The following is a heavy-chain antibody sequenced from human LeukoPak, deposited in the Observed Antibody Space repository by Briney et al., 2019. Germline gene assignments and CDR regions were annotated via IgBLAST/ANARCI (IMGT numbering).Heavy chain of an antibody. J-gene: IGHJ4*02. V-gene: IGHV4-38-2*02. D-gene: IGHD3-16*01. CDR2: IYHSGST. Sequence: SETLSLTCTVSGYSISSGYYWGWIRQPPGKGLEWIGSIYHSGSTYYNPSLKSRVIISVDTSKNQFSLKLSSVTAADTAVYYCARRVVWGLGSRYFDYWGQGTLVTVSS. CDR1: GYSISSGYY. CDR3: ARRVVWGLGSRYFDY.